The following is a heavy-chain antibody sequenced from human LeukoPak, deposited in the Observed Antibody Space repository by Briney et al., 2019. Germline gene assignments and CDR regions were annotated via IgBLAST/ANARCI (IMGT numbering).Heavy chain of an antibody. J-gene: IGHJ4*02. Sequence: PGESLKISCKCSGYSFTTYWIGWVRQMPGKGLEWMGIIYPSDYNTAYSPSFQGQVTISADKSISTAYLQWHSLKASDTAMYYCARLFWSAVSCYVDYWGQGTLVTVAS. CDR2: IYPSDYNT. CDR1: GYSFTTYW. V-gene: IGHV5-51*01. D-gene: IGHD2-15*01. CDR3: ARLFWSAVSCYVDY.